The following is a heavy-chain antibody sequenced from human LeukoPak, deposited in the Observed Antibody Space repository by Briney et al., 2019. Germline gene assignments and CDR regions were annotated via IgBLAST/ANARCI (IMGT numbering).Heavy chain of an antibody. D-gene: IGHD3-9*01. CDR3: ARAWRRDDILTGDSPYWYFDL. Sequence: PSETLSLTCAVYGGSFSGYYWSWIRQPPGKGLEWIGEINHSGSTNYNPSLKSRVTISVDTSKNQFSLKLSSVTAADTAVYYCARAWRRDDILTGDSPYWYFDLWGRGTLVTVSS. CDR2: INHSGST. V-gene: IGHV4-34*01. CDR1: GGSFSGYY. J-gene: IGHJ2*01.